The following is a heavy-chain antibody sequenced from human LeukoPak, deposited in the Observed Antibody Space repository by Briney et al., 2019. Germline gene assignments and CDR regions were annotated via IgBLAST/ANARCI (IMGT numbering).Heavy chain of an antibody. Sequence: ASVKVSCKASGYTFTGYYMHWVRQAPGQGLEWMGWINPNSGGTNYAQKFQGRVTMTRDTSISTAYMELSRLRSDDTAVYYCARVDYDILTGSPYFDYWGQGTLVTVSS. D-gene: IGHD3-9*01. J-gene: IGHJ4*02. CDR2: INPNSGGT. V-gene: IGHV1-2*02. CDR1: GYTFTGYY. CDR3: ARVDYDILTGSPYFDY.